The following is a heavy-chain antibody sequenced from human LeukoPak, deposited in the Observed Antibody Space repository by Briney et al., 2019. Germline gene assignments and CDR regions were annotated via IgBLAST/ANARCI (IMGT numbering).Heavy chain of an antibody. Sequence: PSETLSLTCTVFGGSISSGGYYWSWIRQHPGKGLEWIGYIYYSGSTYYNPSLKSRVTISVDTSKNQFSLKLSSATAADTAVYYCARGVVVVVAATFDYWGQGTLVTVSS. V-gene: IGHV4-31*03. D-gene: IGHD2-15*01. CDR3: ARGVVVVVAATFDY. J-gene: IGHJ4*02. CDR2: IYYSGST. CDR1: GGSISSGGYY.